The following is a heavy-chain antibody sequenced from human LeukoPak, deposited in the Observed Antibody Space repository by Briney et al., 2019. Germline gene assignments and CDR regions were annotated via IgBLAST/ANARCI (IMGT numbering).Heavy chain of an antibody. CDR2: INTNTGNP. Sequence: GASVKVSCKASGYTFTSYGISWVRQAPGQGLEWMGWINTNTGNPTYAQGFTGRFVFSLDTSVSTAYLQISSLKAEDTAVYYCATREYNWNYVTGPSYFDYWGQGTLVTVSS. CDR1: GYTFTSYG. J-gene: IGHJ4*02. D-gene: IGHD1-7*01. V-gene: IGHV7-4-1*02. CDR3: ATREYNWNYVTGPSYFDY.